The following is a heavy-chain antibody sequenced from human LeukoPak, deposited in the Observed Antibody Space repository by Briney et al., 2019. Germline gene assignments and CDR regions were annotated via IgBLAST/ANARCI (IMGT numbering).Heavy chain of an antibody. CDR1: GFTFSSYG. Sequence: GGSLRLSCAASGFTFSSYGMHWVRQAPGKGLEWVAFIRYDRSNKYYADSVKGRFTISRDNSKSTLYLQMNSLRAEDTAVYYCARGGSGYHFDYWGQGTLVTVSS. V-gene: IGHV3-30*02. CDR2: IRYDRSNK. J-gene: IGHJ4*02. D-gene: IGHD3-22*01. CDR3: ARGGSGYHFDY.